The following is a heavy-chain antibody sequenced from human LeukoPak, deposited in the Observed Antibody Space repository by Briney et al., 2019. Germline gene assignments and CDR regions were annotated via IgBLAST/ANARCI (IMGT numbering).Heavy chain of an antibody. V-gene: IGHV4-34*01. CDR2: INHSGST. CDR3: ASSSGWGSYYFDY. Sequence: PSETLSLTCTVSGGSISSYYWSWIRQPPGKGLEWIGEINHSGSTNYNPSLKSRVTISVDTSKNQFSLKLSSVTAADTAVYYCASSSGWGSYYFDYWGQGTLVTVSS. J-gene: IGHJ4*02. CDR1: GGSISSYY. D-gene: IGHD6-19*01.